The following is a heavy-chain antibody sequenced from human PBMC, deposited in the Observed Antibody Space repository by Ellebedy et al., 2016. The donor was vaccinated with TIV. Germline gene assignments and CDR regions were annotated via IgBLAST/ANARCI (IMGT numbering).Heavy chain of an antibody. J-gene: IGHJ6*02. CDR1: GYTFTTDG. CDR3: AREGYYYDTSGYYGGDFYYGMDI. CDR2: ISTYNGNT. Sequence: ASVKVSXKASGYTFTTDGISWVRQAPGQGLQWLGWISTYNGNTKYAQKFQGRVTTTTDRSTSTADMELRSLRSDDAAVYYCAREGYYYDTSGYYGGDFYYGMDIWGQGTTVTVSS. D-gene: IGHD3-22*01. V-gene: IGHV1-18*04.